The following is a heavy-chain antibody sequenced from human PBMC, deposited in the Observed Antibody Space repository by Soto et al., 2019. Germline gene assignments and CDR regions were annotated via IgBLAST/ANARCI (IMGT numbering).Heavy chain of an antibody. CDR1: GYTFSDSD. CDR2: INPNNVVT. D-gene: IGHD3-9*01. Sequence: ASVKVSFKTSGYTFSDSDIHWWLQPPVQGRGGMGGINPNNVVTNYAQKFQYIVTITSDTSLATAFLDLSSLKYDETAGYYCARTILMPFSMGCWCRGTRVT. V-gene: IGHV1-2*02. J-gene: IGHJ4*02. CDR3: ARTILMPFSMGC.